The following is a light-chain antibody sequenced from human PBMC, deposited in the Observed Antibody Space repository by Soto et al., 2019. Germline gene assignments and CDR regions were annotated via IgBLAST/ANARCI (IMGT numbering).Light chain of an antibody. Sequence: QSALTQPPSVSGTPGQRVTISCSGGRSNIASNAVNWYQQLPGTAPKLLLYANDQRPSGVPGRFSGSKSGTSASLAITGLQSDDEAEYFCAAWDDSLSGPIFGGGTKLTVL. J-gene: IGLJ2*01. V-gene: IGLV1-44*01. CDR3: AAWDDSLSGPI. CDR1: RSNIASNA. CDR2: AND.